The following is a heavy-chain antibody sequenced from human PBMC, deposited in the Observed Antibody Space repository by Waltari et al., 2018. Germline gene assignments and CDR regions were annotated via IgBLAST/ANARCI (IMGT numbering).Heavy chain of an antibody. J-gene: IGHJ4*02. CDR1: GGSISSSSYY. Sequence: QLQLQESGPGLVKPSETLSLTCTVSGGSISSSSYYWGWIRQPPGKGLGWIGSIYYRGSTYYNPCLKSLVTKSVDTSKNQCSLKLSSVTAADTAVYYCARHSVNGDCSSTSCPYYFDYWGQGTLVTVSS. V-gene: IGHV4-39*01. D-gene: IGHD2-2*01. CDR3: ARHSVNGDCSSTSCPYYFDY. CDR2: IYYRGST.